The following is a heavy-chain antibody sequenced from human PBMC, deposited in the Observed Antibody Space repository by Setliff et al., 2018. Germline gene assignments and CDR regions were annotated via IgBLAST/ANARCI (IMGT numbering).Heavy chain of an antibody. J-gene: IGHJ6*02. CDR1: GFTFSNYG. CDR2: IWNDGSTK. Sequence: PGGSLRLSCVASGFTFSNYGMHWVRQAPGKGLEWVALIWNDGSTKFYGDSVKGRFTISRDNSENTLYLQMNSLRAEDTAVHYCARNWATAQHYYYGMDVWGQGTTVTVSS. V-gene: IGHV3-33*01. CDR3: ARNWATAQHYYYGMDV. D-gene: IGHD2-21*02.